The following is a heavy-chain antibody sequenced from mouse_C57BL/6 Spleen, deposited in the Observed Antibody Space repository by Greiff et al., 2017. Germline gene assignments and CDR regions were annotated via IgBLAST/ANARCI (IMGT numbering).Heavy chain of an antibody. CDR1: GYTFTSYW. Sequence: QVQLKQPGAELVKPGASVKVSCKASGYTFTSYWMHWVKQRPGQGLEWIGRIHPSDSDTNYNQKFKGKATLTVDKSSSTAYMQLSSLTSEDSAVYYCVVGSIYYGSSYWGYFDVWGTGTTVTVSS. D-gene: IGHD1-1*01. CDR2: IHPSDSDT. V-gene: IGHV1-74*01. J-gene: IGHJ1*03. CDR3: VVGSIYYGSSYWGYFDV.